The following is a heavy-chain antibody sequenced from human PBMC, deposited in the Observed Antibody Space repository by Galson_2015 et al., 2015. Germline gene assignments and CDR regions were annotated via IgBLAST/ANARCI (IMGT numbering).Heavy chain of an antibody. CDR2: GSVT. D-gene: IGHD5-12*01. CDR3: ARGGYDYVWYFDL. Sequence: GSVTNYVDSVKGRFTLSRDNSKNTLYLQMNSLRAEDTAIYYCARGGYDYVWYFDLWGRGTLVTVSS. J-gene: IGHJ2*01. V-gene: IGHV3-53*01.